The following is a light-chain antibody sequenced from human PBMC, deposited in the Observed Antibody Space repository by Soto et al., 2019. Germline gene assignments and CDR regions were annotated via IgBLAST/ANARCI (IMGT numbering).Light chain of an antibody. CDR2: SDY. CDR3: AAWDDSLNGVV. Sequence: QSVLTQPPSASGTPGQRVTISCSGSSSNIGSNTVTWYQQLPGTAPKLLIYSDYQRPSGLSDRFSGSKSGTSASLAISGLLSEDEADYYCAAWDDSLNGVVFGGGTKLTVL. CDR1: SSNIGSNT. V-gene: IGLV1-44*01. J-gene: IGLJ2*01.